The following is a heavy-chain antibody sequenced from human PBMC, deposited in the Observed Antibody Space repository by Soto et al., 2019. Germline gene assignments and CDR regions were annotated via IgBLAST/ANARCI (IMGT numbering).Heavy chain of an antibody. D-gene: IGHD2-21*02. V-gene: IGHV1-58*01. Sequence: QMQLVQSGPEVKKPGTSVKVSCKASGFTFTSSAVQWVRQARGQRREWIGWIVVGSGNTNYAQKFQEQVTITRDMSTSTAYMELSSLRSEETAVYYCAAGRGVTAIPWVADYYYYGMDVWGQGTTVTVSS. CDR3: AAGRGVTAIPWVADYYYYGMDV. CDR1: GFTFTSSA. CDR2: IVVGSGNT. J-gene: IGHJ6*02.